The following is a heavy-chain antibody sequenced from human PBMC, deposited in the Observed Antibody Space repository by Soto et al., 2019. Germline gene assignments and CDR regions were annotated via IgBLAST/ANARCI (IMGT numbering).Heavy chain of an antibody. CDR1: GGSISSYY. Sequence: PSETLSLTCTVSGGSISSYYWSWIRQPPGKGLEWIGYIYYSGSTNYNPSLKSRVTISVDTSKNQFSLKLSSVTAADTAVYYCARHSNPYCSSTSCYVYYYYYMDVWGKGTTVTVSS. CDR3: ARHSNPYCSSTSCYVYYYYYMDV. V-gene: IGHV4-59*08. D-gene: IGHD2-2*01. J-gene: IGHJ6*03. CDR2: IYYSGST.